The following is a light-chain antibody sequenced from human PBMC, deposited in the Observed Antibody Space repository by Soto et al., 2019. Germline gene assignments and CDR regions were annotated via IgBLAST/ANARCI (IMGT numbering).Light chain of an antibody. J-gene: IGKJ3*01. CDR2: AAS. V-gene: IGKV1-27*01. CDR1: QGISTY. Sequence: DIQMTQSPSSLSASAGDRVTITCRASQGISTYLAWYQQKPGRVPKLLIYAASTLQSGVPSRFSGSGSGTDFALTISSLQPEDFATYYCLQGYNFPHTFGPGTKVDIK. CDR3: LQGYNFPHT.